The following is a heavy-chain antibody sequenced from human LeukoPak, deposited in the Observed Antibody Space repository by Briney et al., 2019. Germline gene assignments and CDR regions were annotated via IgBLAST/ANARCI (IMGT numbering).Heavy chain of an antibody. CDR1: GYTFTSYG. CDR2: ISAYNGNT. V-gene: IGHV1-18*01. CDR3: ARDRTGSGSYANWFDP. J-gene: IGHJ5*02. Sequence: AASVEVSCKASGYTFTSYGISWVRQAPGQGLEWMGWISAYNGNTNYAQKLQGRVTMTTDTSTSTAYMELRSLRSDDTAVYYCARDRTGSGSYANWFDPWGQGTLVTVSS. D-gene: IGHD3-10*01.